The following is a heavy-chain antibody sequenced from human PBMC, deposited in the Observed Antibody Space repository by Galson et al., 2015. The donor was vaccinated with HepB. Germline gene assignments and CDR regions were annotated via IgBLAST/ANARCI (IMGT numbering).Heavy chain of an antibody. V-gene: IGHV3-23*01. CDR2: ISGSGGST. Sequence: SLRLSCAASGFTFSSYAMSWVRQAPGKGLEWVSAISGSGGSTYYADSVKGRFTISRDNSKNTLYLQMNSLRAEDTAVYYCAKEGYCSSTSCYEGQDHFDYWGQGTLVTVSS. J-gene: IGHJ4*02. D-gene: IGHD2-2*01. CDR3: AKEGYCSSTSCYEGQDHFDY. CDR1: GFTFSSYA.